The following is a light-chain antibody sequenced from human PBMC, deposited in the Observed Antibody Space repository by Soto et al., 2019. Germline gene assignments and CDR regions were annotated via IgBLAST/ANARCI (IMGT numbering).Light chain of an antibody. CDR2: EVT. CDR3: SSYTSSNTLI. Sequence: QSALTQPASVSGSPGQSITISCAGTSSDVGGYNYVSWYQQYPGKAPKVMIYEVTNRPSGVSNRFSGSKSGNTASLTISGLQAEDEADYYCSSYTSSNTLIFGGGTKLTVL. J-gene: IGLJ2*01. CDR1: SSDVGGYNY. V-gene: IGLV2-14*01.